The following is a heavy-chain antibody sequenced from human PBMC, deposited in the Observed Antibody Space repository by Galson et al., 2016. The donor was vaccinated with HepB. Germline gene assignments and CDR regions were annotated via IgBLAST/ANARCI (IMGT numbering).Heavy chain of an antibody. Sequence: SLRLSCAASGFSFSSYAVHWVRQAPGKGLEWVAVISYDGSRKDYADSVKGRFTISRDNSKSTLNLQMDSLRPEDSAVYYCARVMYDWRDYYHYYGMDVWGQGTTVTVPS. CDR3: ARVMYDWRDYYHYYGMDV. J-gene: IGHJ6*02. CDR2: ISYDGSRK. CDR1: GFSFSSYA. D-gene: IGHD3-3*01. V-gene: IGHV3-30*04.